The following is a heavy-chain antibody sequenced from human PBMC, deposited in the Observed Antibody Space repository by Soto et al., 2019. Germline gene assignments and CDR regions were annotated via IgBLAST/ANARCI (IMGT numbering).Heavy chain of an antibody. D-gene: IGHD2-8*01. CDR2: IIPIFGTA. CDR1: GGTFSSYA. CDR3: ARCIIVRAWDDVVMKIWFDP. Sequence: QVQLVQSGAEVKKPGSSVKVSCKASGGTFSSYAISWVRQAPGQGPEWMGGIIPIFGTANYAQEFQGRVTITADESTSTAYMEMSSLRSEDTAVYYGARCIIVRAWDDVVMKIWFDPWGQGTLVTVSS. J-gene: IGHJ5*02. V-gene: IGHV1-69*01.